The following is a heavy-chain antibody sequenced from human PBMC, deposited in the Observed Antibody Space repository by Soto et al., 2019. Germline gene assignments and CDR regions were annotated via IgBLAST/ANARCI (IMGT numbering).Heavy chain of an antibody. V-gene: IGHV4-59*08. J-gene: IGHJ6*02. CDR2: IYYSGST. Sequence: QVELQETGPGLVKPSDTLSLTCTVSGGSISSYYWSWIRQPPGKGLEWIGYIYYSGSTNYNPSLKSRVTISVDTSKNQFSLKLSSVTAADTAVYYCARHQDYGDYVLFLDVWGQGTTVTVSS. CDR3: ARHQDYGDYVLFLDV. CDR1: GGSISSYY. D-gene: IGHD4-17*01.